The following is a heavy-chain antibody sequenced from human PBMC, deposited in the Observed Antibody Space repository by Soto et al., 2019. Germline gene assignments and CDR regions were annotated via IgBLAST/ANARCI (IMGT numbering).Heavy chain of an antibody. D-gene: IGHD2-15*01. CDR1: GYTFTSYG. J-gene: IGHJ4*01. V-gene: IGHV1-18*01. Sequence: ASVKVSCKASGYTFTSYGFSWVRQAPGQGLEWVAWIDANNADTNSAEKFQVRVTLTTDTSTSTAYMELRGLRSDDTAVYYCARDFRNSCRGGSCIYFDYWGQ. CDR3: ARDFRNSCRGGSCIYFDY. CDR2: IDANNADT.